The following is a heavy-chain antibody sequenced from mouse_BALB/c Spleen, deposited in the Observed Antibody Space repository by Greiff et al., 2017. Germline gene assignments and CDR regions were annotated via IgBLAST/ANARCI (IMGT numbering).Heavy chain of an antibody. Sequence: EVHLVESGGDLVKPGGSLKLSCAASGFTFSSYGMSWVRQTPDKRLEWVATISSGGSYTYYPDSVKGRFTISRDNAKNTLYLQMSSLKSEDTAMYYWARVRDDYDDYAMDYWGQGTSVTVSS. CDR3: ARVRDDYDDYAMDY. J-gene: IGHJ4*01. D-gene: IGHD2-4*01. V-gene: IGHV5-6*01. CDR2: ISSGGSYT. CDR1: GFTFSSYG.